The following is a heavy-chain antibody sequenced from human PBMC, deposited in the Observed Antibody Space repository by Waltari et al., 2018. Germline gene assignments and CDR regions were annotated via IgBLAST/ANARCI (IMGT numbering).Heavy chain of an antibody. J-gene: IGHJ4*02. CDR2: ISGSGGST. CDR3: AKDLLGYCSGGSCPTDY. CDR1: GFTFSSYA. D-gene: IGHD2-15*01. Sequence: EVQLLESGGGLVQPGGSLRPSWAASGFTFSSYAMRWVRQAPGKGLEWVSAISGSGGSTYYADSVKGRFTISRDNSKNTLYLQMNSLRAEDTAVYYCAKDLLGYCSGGSCPTDYWGQGTLVTVSS. V-gene: IGHV3-23*01.